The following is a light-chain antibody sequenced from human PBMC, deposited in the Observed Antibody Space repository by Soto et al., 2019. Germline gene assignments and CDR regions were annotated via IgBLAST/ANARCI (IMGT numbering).Light chain of an antibody. CDR2: EVS. V-gene: IGLV2-8*01. CDR3: SSYAGSNVV. CDR1: SSDVGGYNS. J-gene: IGLJ1*01. Sequence: QSVLTQPASVSGSPGQSITISCTGTSSDVGGYNSVSWYQQHPGKAPKLMIYEVSKRPSGVPDRFSGSKSGNTASLTVSGLQAEDEAEYYCSSYAGSNVVFGTGSKVTVL.